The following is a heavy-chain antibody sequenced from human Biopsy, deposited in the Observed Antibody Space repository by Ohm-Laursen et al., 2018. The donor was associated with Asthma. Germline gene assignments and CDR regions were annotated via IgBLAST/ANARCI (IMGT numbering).Heavy chain of an antibody. V-gene: IGHV3-33*01. Sequence: SLRLSCAASGFTFSRYGMHWVRQAPGKGLEWVAVIWHDGSNAFYADSVKGRFFISRDNSENTLYLQIFSLTPDDTAIYYCARERMFFYDSSGYGAFDIWGQGTLVTVSS. J-gene: IGHJ3*02. CDR2: IWHDGSNA. CDR3: ARERMFFYDSSGYGAFDI. CDR1: GFTFSRYG. D-gene: IGHD3-22*01.